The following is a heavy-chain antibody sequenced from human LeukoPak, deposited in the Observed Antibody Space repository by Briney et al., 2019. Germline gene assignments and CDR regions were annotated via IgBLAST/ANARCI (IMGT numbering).Heavy chain of an antibody. CDR1: GFTFSTYS. V-gene: IGHV3-21*04. CDR3: AKDSVVTRQSGAFDI. J-gene: IGHJ3*02. D-gene: IGHD4-23*01. Sequence: GGSLRLSCAASGFTFSTYSMNWVRQGPGKGLEWVSSISSRSSYISYADSVKGRFTISRDNAKNSLYLQMNSLRAEDTALYYCAKDSVVTRQSGAFDIWGQGAMVTVSS. CDR2: ISSRSSYI.